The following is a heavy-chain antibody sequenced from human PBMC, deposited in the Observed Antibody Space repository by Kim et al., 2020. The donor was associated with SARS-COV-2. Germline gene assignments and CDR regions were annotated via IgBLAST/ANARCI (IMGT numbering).Heavy chain of an antibody. Sequence: GGSLRLSCAASGFTFSSYAMHWVRQAPGKGLEWVAVISYDGSNKYYVDSVKGRFTISRDNSKNTLYLQMNSLRAEDTAVYYCAREARGAAAGPAFDYWGQGTLVTVSS. J-gene: IGHJ4*02. CDR1: GFTFSSYA. CDR3: AREARGAAAGPAFDY. CDR2: ISYDGSNK. V-gene: IGHV3-30*04. D-gene: IGHD6-13*01.